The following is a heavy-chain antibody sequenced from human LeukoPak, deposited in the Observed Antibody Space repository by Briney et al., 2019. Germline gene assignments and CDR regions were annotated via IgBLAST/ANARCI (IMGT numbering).Heavy chain of an antibody. V-gene: IGHV4-4*07. J-gene: IGHJ5*02. Sequence: SETLSLTCTVSGDSISNYYWSWIRQPAGKGLEWIGRIYTSGSTNYNPSLKSRVTMSVDTSKNQFSLKLSSVTAADTAVYYCARDQESYWFDPWGQGTLVTVSS. CDR1: GDSISNYY. CDR3: ARDQESYWFDP. CDR2: IYTSGST.